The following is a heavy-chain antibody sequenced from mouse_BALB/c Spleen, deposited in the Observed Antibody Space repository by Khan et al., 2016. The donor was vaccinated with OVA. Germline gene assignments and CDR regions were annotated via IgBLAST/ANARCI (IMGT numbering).Heavy chain of an antibody. J-gene: IGHJ3*01. V-gene: IGHV1S81*02. CDR3: TRSGYGSFAY. Sequence: QVQLQQSGAELVKPGASVKLSCKASGFTFTSYYMYWVKQRPGQGLEWIGEFNPSNGDTNFNEKFKSKATLTVDRSSSTAYMQLNSLTSEDSAVXYCTRSGYGSFAYWGQGTLVTVSA. D-gene: IGHD2-1*01. CDR1: GFTFTSYY. CDR2: FNPSNGDT.